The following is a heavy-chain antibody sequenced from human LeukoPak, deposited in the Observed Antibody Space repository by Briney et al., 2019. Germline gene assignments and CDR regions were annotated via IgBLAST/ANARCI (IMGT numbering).Heavy chain of an antibody. CDR1: GGTFSSYA. V-gene: IGHV1-69*13. Sequence: SVKVSCKASGGTFSSYAISWVRQAPGQGLEWMGGIIPIFGTANYAQKFQGRVTITADESTSTAYMELSSLRSEDTAVFYCARGTINFGVVTGRFDPWGQGTLVTVSS. D-gene: IGHD3-3*01. CDR2: IIPIFGTA. CDR3: ARGTINFGVVTGRFDP. J-gene: IGHJ5*02.